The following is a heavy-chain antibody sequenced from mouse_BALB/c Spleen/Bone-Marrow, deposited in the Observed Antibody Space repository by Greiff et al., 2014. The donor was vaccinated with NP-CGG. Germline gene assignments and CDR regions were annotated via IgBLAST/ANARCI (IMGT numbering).Heavy chain of an antibody. CDR3: AIDGSWPFAY. D-gene: IGHD2-3*01. Sequence: QVQLHQSGADLVKPGTSVKVSCKASGYNFSNYWINWVRLRPGQGVVWIGGIYSGSGGSHYNDKFKNKTTLTVDTSSSTAYMQLSSLASEDSALYYCAIDGSWPFAYWGQGTLVAVSA. CDR1: GYNFSNYW. J-gene: IGHJ3*01. V-gene: IGHV1-55*01. CDR2: IYSGSGGS.